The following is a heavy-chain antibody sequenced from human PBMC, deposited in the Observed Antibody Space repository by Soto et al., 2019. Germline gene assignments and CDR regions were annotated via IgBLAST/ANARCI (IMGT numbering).Heavy chain of an antibody. J-gene: IGHJ6*02. V-gene: IGHV1-46*01. CDR2: INPSGGST. CDR1: GYTFTSYY. D-gene: IGHD2-2*01. CDR3: ASSPRGYCSSTSCRELGNYYGMDV. Sequence: ASVKVSCKASGYTFTSYYMHWVRQAPGQGLEWMGIINPSGGSTSHAQKFQGRATMTRDKSISTAYLQWSSLKASDTAMYYCASSPRGYCSSTSCRELGNYYGMDVWGQGTTVTVSS.